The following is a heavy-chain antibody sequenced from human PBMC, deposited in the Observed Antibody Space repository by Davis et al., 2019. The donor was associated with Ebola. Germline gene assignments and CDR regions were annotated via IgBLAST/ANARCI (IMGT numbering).Heavy chain of an antibody. CDR2: ISFDGSNK. Sequence: GESLKISCVVSGFSFRSYGMHWVRQAPGKGLEWVAVISFDGSNKYYADSVKGRLTISRDNSKNTLYLQMNSLRAEDTAMYYCARGDSWWFDPWGQGTLVTVSS. J-gene: IGHJ5*02. CDR3: ARGDSWWFDP. CDR1: GFSFRSYG. V-gene: IGHV3-30*03. D-gene: IGHD2-15*01.